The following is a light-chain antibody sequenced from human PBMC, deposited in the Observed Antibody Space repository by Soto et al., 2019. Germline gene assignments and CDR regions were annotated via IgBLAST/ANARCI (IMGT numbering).Light chain of an antibody. V-gene: IGLV2-14*01. J-gene: IGLJ1*01. Sequence: LTQPASVSGSTGQSIAISCTGTRSDVGAYNYVSWYQQHPGKAPKLMISEVTNRPSGVSDRFSGSKSGNTASLTISGLQAEDEADYYCQSYDSSLITFVFGTGPKVTVL. CDR2: EVT. CDR1: RSDVGAYNY. CDR3: QSYDSSLITFV.